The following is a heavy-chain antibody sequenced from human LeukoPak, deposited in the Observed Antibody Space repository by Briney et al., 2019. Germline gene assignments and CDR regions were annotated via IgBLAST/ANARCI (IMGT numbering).Heavy chain of an antibody. J-gene: IGHJ6*03. CDR1: GFTFRTYW. D-gene: IGHD5-18*01. V-gene: IGHV3-74*01. CDR2: IDSDDTST. Sequence: GGSLRLSCAASGFTFRTYWMHWVRQAPGKELVWVARIDSDDTSTYADSVKGRFTISRDNAKNTLYLQMNSLSAEDTAVYYCARSKGYNYDAPYYYYYYMDVWGKGTTVTVSS. CDR3: ARSKGYNYDAPYYYYYYMDV.